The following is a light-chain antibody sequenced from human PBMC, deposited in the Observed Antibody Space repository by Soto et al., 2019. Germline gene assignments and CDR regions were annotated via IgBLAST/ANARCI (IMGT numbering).Light chain of an antibody. CDR1: QSVLYSSNNKNY. Sequence: DIVMTQSPDSLAVSLGERATINCKCSQSVLYSSNNKNYLAWYQQKPGQAPRLLIYDASNRATGIPARFSGSGSGTDFTLTISSLEPEDFAVYYCQQRSNWPPITFGQGTRLEIK. J-gene: IGKJ5*01. CDR3: QQRSNWPPIT. V-gene: IGKV3-11*01. CDR2: DAS.